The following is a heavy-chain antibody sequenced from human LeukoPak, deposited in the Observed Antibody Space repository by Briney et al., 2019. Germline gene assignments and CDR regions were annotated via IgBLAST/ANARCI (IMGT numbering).Heavy chain of an antibody. D-gene: IGHD3-10*01. V-gene: IGHV4-59*12. J-gene: IGHJ6*03. Sequence: SETLSLTCTVSAGSISNYYWSWIRQPPGKGLEWIGYISYSGSTNYNPSLKSRVTMSVDTSKNQFSLKLSSVTAADTAVYYCARALRSSSLYYYYYMDVWGKGTTVTVSS. CDR2: ISYSGST. CDR3: ARALRSSSLYYYYYMDV. CDR1: AGSISNYY.